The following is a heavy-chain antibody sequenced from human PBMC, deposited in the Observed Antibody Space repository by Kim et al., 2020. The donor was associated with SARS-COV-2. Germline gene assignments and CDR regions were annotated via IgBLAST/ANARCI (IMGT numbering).Heavy chain of an antibody. V-gene: IGHV4-34*01. CDR2: INHSGST. CDR1: GGSFSGYY. Sequence: SETLSLTCAVYGGSFSGYYWSWIRQPPGKGLEWLGEINHSGSTNYNPSLKSRVTISVDTSKNQFSLKLSSVTAADTAVYYCASFTRVSFGDYYDSSGYSGYWGQGTLVTVSS. D-gene: IGHD3-22*01. J-gene: IGHJ4*02. CDR3: ASFTRVSFGDYYDSSGYSGY.